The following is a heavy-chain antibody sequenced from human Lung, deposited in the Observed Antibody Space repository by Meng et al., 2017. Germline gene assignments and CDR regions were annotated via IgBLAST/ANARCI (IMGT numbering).Heavy chain of an antibody. CDR2: IDPKSGDT. D-gene: IGHD6-13*01. J-gene: IGHJ4*02. V-gene: IGHV1-2*06. CDR3: ARDEDISAAGKLFGDY. Sequence: QLALVPSGAQVEKPGASEKVSCKSPRYTISCYWLRGGRRAPGQGLEWMGRIDPKSGDTNYAQRFQGRVTMTGDTSISTAYMELSGLRSDDTAMYYCARDEDISAAGKLFGDYWGQGTLVTVSS. CDR1: RYTISCYW.